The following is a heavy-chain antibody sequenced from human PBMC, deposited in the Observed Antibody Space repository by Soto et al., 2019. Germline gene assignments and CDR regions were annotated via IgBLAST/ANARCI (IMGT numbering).Heavy chain of an antibody. CDR2: IDKVGTDS. Sequence: EVQLVESGGGLVQPGGSLRLSCAASEFTFSGRSVHWVRQAPGKGLVWVSGIDKVGTDSPYADSVKGRFTSSRDKAKNTVYLQMNSLRVEDTAVYYCARGWFGPEVWGKGTTVTVSS. J-gene: IGHJ6*03. V-gene: IGHV3-74*01. CDR3: ARGWFGPEV. D-gene: IGHD3-10*01. CDR1: EFTFSGRS.